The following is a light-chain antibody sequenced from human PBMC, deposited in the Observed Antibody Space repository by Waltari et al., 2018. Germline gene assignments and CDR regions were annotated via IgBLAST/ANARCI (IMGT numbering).Light chain of an antibody. Sequence: DIVMTQSTDSLAVSLGERATINCKSTQSVLYSSNNKNNLAWYQQKPGQPPKLLIYWAYTRDSGVPDRFSGSGSGTDFTLTISSLQAEDVAVYYCQQYYSTPLTFGGGTKVEIK. J-gene: IGKJ4*01. CDR3: QQYYSTPLT. V-gene: IGKV4-1*01. CDR1: QSVLYSSNNKNN. CDR2: WAY.